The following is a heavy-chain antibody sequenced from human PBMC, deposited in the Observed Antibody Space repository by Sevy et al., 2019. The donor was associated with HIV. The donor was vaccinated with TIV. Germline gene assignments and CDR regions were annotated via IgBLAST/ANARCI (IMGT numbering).Heavy chain of an antibody. CDR2: INRDGSTK. D-gene: IGHD6-19*01. CDR3: ARDDRPSGWLFDY. J-gene: IGHJ4*02. Sequence: GGSLRLSCAASGFTFSSYWMTWVRQAPGKGLEWGANINRDGSTKNYVDSVKGRFTISRDNAKNSLYLEMNSLRAEDTAVYYCARDDRPSGWLFDYWGQGTLVTVSS. CDR1: GFTFSSYW. V-gene: IGHV3-7*01.